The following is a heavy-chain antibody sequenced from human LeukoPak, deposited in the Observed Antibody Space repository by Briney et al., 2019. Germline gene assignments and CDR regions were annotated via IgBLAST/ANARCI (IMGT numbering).Heavy chain of an antibody. J-gene: IGHJ4*02. CDR2: IKQDGSEK. V-gene: IGHV3-7*04. CDR3: ARWSGSRHSVDY. CDR1: GFTFTSYW. D-gene: IGHD1-26*01. Sequence: PGASLRLSCAASGFTFTSYWMTWVRQAPGKGLEWVANIKQDGSEKHSVDSVKGRFTISRDNAKNSLYLQMNSLRAEDTAMYYCARWSGSRHSVDYWGQGTLVT.